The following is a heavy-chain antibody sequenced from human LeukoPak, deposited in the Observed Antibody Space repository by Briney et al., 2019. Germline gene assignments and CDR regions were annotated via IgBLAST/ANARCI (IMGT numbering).Heavy chain of an antibody. D-gene: IGHD1-1*01. CDR1: GGTFSSYA. J-gene: IGHJ4*02. CDR3: AIPTTMSTYYFDY. Sequence: SVKVSCKASGGTFSSYAISWVRQAPGQGLEWMGRIIPILGIANYAQKFQGRVTITADKSTSTAYMELSGLRSEDTAVYYRAIPTTMSTYYFDYWGQGTLVTVSS. V-gene: IGHV1-69*04. CDR2: IIPILGIA.